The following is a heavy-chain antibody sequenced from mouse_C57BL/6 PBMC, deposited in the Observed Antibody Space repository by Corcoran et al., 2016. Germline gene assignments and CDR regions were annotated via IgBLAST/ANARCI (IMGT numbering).Heavy chain of an antibody. Sequence: QIQLVQSGPELKKPGETVKISCKASGYTFTTYGMSWVKQAPGKGLKWMGWINTYSGVPTYADDFKGRFAFSLETSASTAYLQINNLKNEDTATYFCASITTVVAPFAYWGQGTLVTVSA. J-gene: IGHJ3*01. CDR1: GYTFTTYG. CDR2: INTYSGVP. D-gene: IGHD1-1*01. CDR3: ASITTVVAPFAY. V-gene: IGHV9-3*01.